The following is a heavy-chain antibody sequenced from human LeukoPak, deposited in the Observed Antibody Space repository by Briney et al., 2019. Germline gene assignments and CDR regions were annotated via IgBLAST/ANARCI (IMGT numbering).Heavy chain of an antibody. Sequence: PSETLSLTCTVSGGSISSGSYYWGWIRQPPGKGLEWIGNIYYSGSPYYNPSLKSRVSLSMDTSKNQFSLKLDSVTAADTAVYYCARGPRRGSSQNVWFDPWGQGTLVTVSS. V-gene: IGHV4-39*07. CDR2: IYYSGSP. CDR1: GGSISSGSYY. J-gene: IGHJ5*02. D-gene: IGHD1-26*01. CDR3: ARGPRRGSSQNVWFDP.